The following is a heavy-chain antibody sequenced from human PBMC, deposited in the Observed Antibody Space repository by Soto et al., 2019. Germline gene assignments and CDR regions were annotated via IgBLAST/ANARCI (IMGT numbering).Heavy chain of an antibody. J-gene: IGHJ4*02. D-gene: IGHD5-18*01. CDR2: IYYSGST. Sequence: PSETLSLTCTVSGVSISSSSYYWGWIRQPPGKGLEWIGSIYYSGSTYYNPSLKSRVTISVDTSKNQFSLKLSSVTAADTAVYYCARLKRVDTAMVYYFDYWGQGTLVTVSS. CDR3: ARLKRVDTAMVYYFDY. V-gene: IGHV4-39*01. CDR1: GVSISSSSYY.